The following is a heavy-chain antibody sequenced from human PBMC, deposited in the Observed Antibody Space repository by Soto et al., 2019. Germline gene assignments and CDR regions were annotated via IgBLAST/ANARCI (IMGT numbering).Heavy chain of an antibody. Sequence: GSLRLSCAASGFTFSSYWMHWVRQAPGKGLVWVSRINSDGSSTSYADSVKGRFTISRDNAKNTLYLQMNSLRAEDTAVYYCAREGYCSGGSCSIRPFDYWGQGTLVTVSS. V-gene: IGHV3-74*01. CDR3: AREGYCSGGSCSIRPFDY. CDR1: GFTFSSYW. CDR2: INSDGSST. J-gene: IGHJ4*02. D-gene: IGHD2-15*01.